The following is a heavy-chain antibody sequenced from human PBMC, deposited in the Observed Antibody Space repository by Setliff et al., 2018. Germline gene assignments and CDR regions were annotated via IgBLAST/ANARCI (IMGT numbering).Heavy chain of an antibody. Sequence: ASVKVSCKASGYTFTGYYMHWVRQAPGQGLEWMGRINPNSGGTNYAQKFQGRVTMTRDTSISTAYMELSSLRSEDTAVYYCATPRSGIIDAFDIWGQGTMVT. D-gene: IGHD2-15*01. V-gene: IGHV1-2*06. J-gene: IGHJ3*02. CDR1: GYTFTGYY. CDR2: INPNSGGT. CDR3: ATPRSGIIDAFDI.